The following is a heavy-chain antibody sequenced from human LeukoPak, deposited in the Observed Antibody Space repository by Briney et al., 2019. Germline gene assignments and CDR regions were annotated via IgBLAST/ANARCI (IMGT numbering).Heavy chain of an antibody. D-gene: IGHD6-13*01. CDR2: MNPNSGDT. CDR1: GYTFTSYG. V-gene: IGHV1-8*02. Sequence: ASVKVSCKASGYTFTSYGINWVRQATGQGLEWMGWMNPNSGDTGYAQKFQGRVTITRDTSIGTAYMELSSLRFEDTAVYYCARFASSSWYYFDYWGQGTLVTVSS. CDR3: ARFASSSWYYFDY. J-gene: IGHJ4*02.